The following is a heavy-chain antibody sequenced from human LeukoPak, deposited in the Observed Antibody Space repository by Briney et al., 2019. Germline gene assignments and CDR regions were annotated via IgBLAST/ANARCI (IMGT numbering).Heavy chain of an antibody. Sequence: SXTLSXXCSVSDDSITMYYWTWIRQPPGKGLEWIGYVDHTGSTNFNPSLNGRVSISRDTTNNLFSLRLRSVTAADTAVYFCAXXRVXSXTWXSTYYYYFYMDVWGKGTTVTVSS. V-gene: IGHV4-59*01. J-gene: IGHJ6*03. CDR3: AXXRVXSXTWXSTYYYYFYMDV. D-gene: IGHD5-18*01. CDR1: DDSITMYY. CDR2: VDHTGST.